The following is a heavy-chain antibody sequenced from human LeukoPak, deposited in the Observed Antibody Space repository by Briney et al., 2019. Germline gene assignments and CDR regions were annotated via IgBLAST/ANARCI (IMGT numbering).Heavy chain of an antibody. CDR3: ARVGDYYDSSGYTYYFDY. D-gene: IGHD3-22*01. CDR2: INSDGSST. V-gene: IGHV3-74*01. CDR1: GFTFSSYW. Sequence: GGSLRLSCVASGFTFSSYWMHWVRQAPGKGLVWVSRINSDGSSTSYADSVKGRFTISRDNAKNTLYLQMNSLRAEDTAVYYCARVGDYYDSSGYTYYFDYWGQGTLVTVSS. J-gene: IGHJ4*02.